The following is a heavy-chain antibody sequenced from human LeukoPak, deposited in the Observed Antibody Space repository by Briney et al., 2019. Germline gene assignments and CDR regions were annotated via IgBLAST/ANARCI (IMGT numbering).Heavy chain of an antibody. CDR1: GGSISSVSYH. J-gene: IGHJ4*02. CDR2: IYYTGST. V-gene: IGHV4-61*01. D-gene: IGHD2-15*01. Sequence: SETLSLTCTVSGGSISSVSYHWSWIRQPPGKGLEGIGYIYYTGSTNYNPSLKSRVTISVDTSKNQFSLKLSSVTAADTAVYYCARSVGYCSGGSCYAGIFDYWGQGTLVTVSS. CDR3: ARSVGYCSGGSCYAGIFDY.